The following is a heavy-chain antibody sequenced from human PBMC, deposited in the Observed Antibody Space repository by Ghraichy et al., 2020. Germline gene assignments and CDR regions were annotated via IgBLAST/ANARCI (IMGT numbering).Heavy chain of an antibody. V-gene: IGHV4-4*07. J-gene: IGHJ3*02. D-gene: IGHD6-19*01. CDR1: GDSISSYY. CDR3: ARVTVAAAHAFDI. CDR2: IYTSGGT. Sequence: SETLSLTCTVSGDSISSYYWSWIRQPAGKGLEWIGRIYTSGGTNYNPSLKSRITMSVDTSENQYSLKLSSVTAADTAVYYCARVTVAAAHAFDIWGQGTMVTVST.